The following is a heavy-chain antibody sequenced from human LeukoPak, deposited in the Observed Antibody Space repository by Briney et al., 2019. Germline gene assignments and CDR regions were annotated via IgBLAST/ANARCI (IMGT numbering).Heavy chain of an antibody. V-gene: IGHV1-58*02. D-gene: IGHD6-6*01. CDR3: AADLAVRGDYFDY. CDR1: GFTFTSSA. J-gene: IGHJ4*02. CDR2: IVVGSGHT. Sequence: SVKVSCKASGFTFTSSAMQWVRQARGQRLEWVGWIVVGSGHTNYARKFQERVTITRDMSTGTAYMELSSLRSEDTAVYYCAADLAVRGDYFDYWGQGTLVTVSS.